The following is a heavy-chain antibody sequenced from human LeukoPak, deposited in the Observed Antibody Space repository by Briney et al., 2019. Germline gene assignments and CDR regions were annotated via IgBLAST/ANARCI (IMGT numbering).Heavy chain of an antibody. CDR1: GGTFSSYA. CDR2: IIPIFGTA. V-gene: IGHV1-69*13. J-gene: IGHJ3*02. D-gene: IGHD6-13*01. CDR3: ARVRAAAGDDAFDI. Sequence: GASVTVSCKASGGTFSSYAISWVRQAPGQGLEWMGGIIPIFGTANYAQKFQGRVTITADESTSTAYMELSSLRSEDTAVYYCARVRAAAGDDAFDIWGQGTMVTVSS.